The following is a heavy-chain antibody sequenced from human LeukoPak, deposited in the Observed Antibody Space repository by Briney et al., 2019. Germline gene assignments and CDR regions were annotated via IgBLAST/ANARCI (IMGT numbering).Heavy chain of an antibody. D-gene: IGHD6-19*01. V-gene: IGHV3-64*02. J-gene: IGHJ4*02. CDR1: GFTFSNSA. CDR3: ARGVAISSGGWYDTFDY. Sequence: GGPLRLSCAASGFTFSNSAMYWVRQAPGKGLEFVSVISTNGDRTYYADSVKGRFTISRDNSKNTLYLQMGSLRADDMAVYYCARGVAISSGGWYDTFDYWGQGALVTISS. CDR2: ISTNGDRT.